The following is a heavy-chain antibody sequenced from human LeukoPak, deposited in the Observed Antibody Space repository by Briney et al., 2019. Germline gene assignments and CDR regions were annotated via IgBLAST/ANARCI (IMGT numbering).Heavy chain of an antibody. J-gene: IGHJ6*04. CDR3: AELGITMIGGV. CDR1: RFTFSTYA. D-gene: IGHD3-10*02. CDR2: ISSSGSTI. V-gene: IGHV3-48*03. Sequence: GGSLRLSCAASRFTFSTYAMSGVRKAPGKGLEGVSYISSSGSTIYYADSVKGRFTISRDNAKNSLYLQMNSLRAEDTAVYYCAELGITMIGGVWGKGTTVTISS.